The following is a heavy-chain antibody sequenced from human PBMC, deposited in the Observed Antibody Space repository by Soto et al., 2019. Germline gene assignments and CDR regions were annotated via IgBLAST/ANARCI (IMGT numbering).Heavy chain of an antibody. V-gene: IGHV4-34*01. CDR3: ARGHGRFAH. J-gene: IGHJ4*02. Sequence: QLQLHQSGAGLLKPSETLSLTCDVSGGSFTGYYWSWIRQPPGKGLEWIGEINHSGFTNYNPSLTGRVTISLDTSKSQFSLKLKSLTAADTAFYCWARGHGRFAHWGQGTLVTVSS. CDR2: INHSGFT. CDR1: GGSFTGYY.